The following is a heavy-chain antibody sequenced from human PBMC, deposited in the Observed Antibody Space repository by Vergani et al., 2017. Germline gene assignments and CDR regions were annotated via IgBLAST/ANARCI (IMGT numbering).Heavy chain of an antibody. D-gene: IGHD2-2*01. Sequence: QVQLVQSGAEVKKPGASVKVSCKASGYTFTSYYMHWVRQAPGQGLEWMGIINPSGGSTSYAQKFQGRVTMTRDTSTSTVYMELNSLRAEDTAVYYCAKDTPPIVVVPAAPHDAFDIWGQGTMVTVSS. CDR1: GYTFTSYY. CDR3: AKDTPPIVVVPAAPHDAFDI. J-gene: IGHJ3*02. CDR2: INPSGGST. V-gene: IGHV1-46*01.